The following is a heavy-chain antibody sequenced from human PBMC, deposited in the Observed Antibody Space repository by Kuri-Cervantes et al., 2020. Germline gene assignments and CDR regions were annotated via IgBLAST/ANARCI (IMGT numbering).Heavy chain of an antibody. J-gene: IGHJ4*02. CDR1: GFTFSDYY. CDR3: AKDRGLDITAVTTPDY. V-gene: IGHV3-11*04. CDR2: ISSSGSTI. D-gene: IGHD4-17*01. Sequence: GESLKISCAASGFTFSDYYMSWVRQAPGKGLEWVSYISSSGSTIYYADSVKGRFTISRDNAKNSLYLQMNSLRAEDTAVYYCAKDRGLDITAVTTPDYWGQGTLVTVSS.